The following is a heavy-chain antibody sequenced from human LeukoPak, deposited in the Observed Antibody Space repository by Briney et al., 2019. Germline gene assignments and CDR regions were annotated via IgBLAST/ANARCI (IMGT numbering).Heavy chain of an antibody. V-gene: IGHV4-59*01. CDR1: GGSTSSYY. CDR2: IYYSGST. J-gene: IGHJ4*02. Sequence: SETLSLTCTVSGGSTSSYYWSWIRQPPGKGLEWIGYIYYSGSTNYNPSLKSRVTISVDTSKNQFSLKLSSVTAADTAVYYCARDQLGGYYYDYWGQGTLVTVSS. CDR3: ARDQLGGYYYDY. D-gene: IGHD3-22*01.